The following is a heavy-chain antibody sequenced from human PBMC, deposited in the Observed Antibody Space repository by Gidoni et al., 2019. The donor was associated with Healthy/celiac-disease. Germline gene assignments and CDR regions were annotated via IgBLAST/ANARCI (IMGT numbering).Heavy chain of an antibody. Sequence: EVQLVESGGGLVQPGGSLRLSCEASGFTFSSYRMNWVRQAPGKGLEWVSYISSSSSTIYYADSVKGRFTISRDNAKNSLYLQMNSLRDEDTAVYYCAREGRYDYVWGSYRPIDYWGQGTLVTVSS. CDR3: AREGRYDYVWGSYRPIDY. CDR1: GFTFSSYR. J-gene: IGHJ4*02. CDR2: ISSSSSTI. D-gene: IGHD3-16*02. V-gene: IGHV3-48*02.